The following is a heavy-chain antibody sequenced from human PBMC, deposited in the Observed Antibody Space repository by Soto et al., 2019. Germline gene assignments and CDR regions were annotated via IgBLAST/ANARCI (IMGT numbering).Heavy chain of an antibody. CDR2: INHSGST. D-gene: IGHD5-12*01. J-gene: IGHJ6*02. CDR3: VRFRVRYSGYDFPARGMDV. V-gene: IGHV4-34*01. CDR1: GGSFGGYY. Sequence: PSETLSLTCAVYGGSFGGYYWSWIRQPPGKGLEWIGEINHSGSTNYNPSLKSRVTISVDTSKNQFSLKLSSVTAADTAVYYCVRFRVRYSGYDFPARGMDVWGQGTTVTVSS.